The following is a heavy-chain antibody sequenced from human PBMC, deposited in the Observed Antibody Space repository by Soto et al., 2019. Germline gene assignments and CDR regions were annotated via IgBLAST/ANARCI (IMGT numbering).Heavy chain of an antibody. CDR1: GASIISTTFY. Sequence: SECVSLTCTVSGASIISTTFYWGWIRQTPGEGLEWIGSIYYSGTTSYNPSLKSRVTVSLDTSKNQFSPKLTSLTAADTAMYFCARHFYYFDYWGLGTPVTVSS. D-gene: IGHD3-3*01. V-gene: IGHV4-39*01. J-gene: IGHJ4*02. CDR2: IYYSGTT. CDR3: ARHFYYFDY.